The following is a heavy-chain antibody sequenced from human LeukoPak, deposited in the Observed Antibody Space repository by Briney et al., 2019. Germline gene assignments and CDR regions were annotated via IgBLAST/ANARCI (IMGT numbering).Heavy chain of an antibody. V-gene: IGHV5-51*01. CDR3: ASAYCSGGSCYSGFDY. CDR2: IYPGDSDT. J-gene: IGHJ4*02. D-gene: IGHD2-15*01. CDR1: GYSFTSYW. Sequence: GESLKISCKGSGYSFTSYWIGWVRQMPGKGLEGMGIIYPGDSDTRYSPSFQGQVTISADKSISTAYLQWSSLKASDTAMYYCASAYCSGGSCYSGFDYWGQGTLVTVSS.